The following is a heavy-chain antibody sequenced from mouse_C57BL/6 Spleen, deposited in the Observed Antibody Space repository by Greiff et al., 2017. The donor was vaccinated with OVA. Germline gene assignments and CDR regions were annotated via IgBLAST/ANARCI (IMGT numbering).Heavy chain of an antibody. CDR3: TRSVYYYGSSDLDY. Sequence: QVQLQQSGAELVKPGASVKISCKASGYAFSSYWMNWVKQRPGKGLEWIGQIYPGDGDTNYNGKFKGKATLTADKSSSTAYMQLSSLTSEDSAVYFYTRSVYYYGSSDLDYWGQGTTLTVSS. V-gene: IGHV1-80*01. CDR2: IYPGDGDT. J-gene: IGHJ2*01. CDR1: GYAFSSYW. D-gene: IGHD1-1*01.